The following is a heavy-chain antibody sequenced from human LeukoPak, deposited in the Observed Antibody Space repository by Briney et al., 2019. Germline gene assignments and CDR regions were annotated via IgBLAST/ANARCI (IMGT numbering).Heavy chain of an antibody. CDR1: GYTFTSYG. CDR2: INPSGGST. D-gene: IGHD4-23*01. V-gene: IGHV1-46*01. CDR3: ARDYGGNSGAFDI. J-gene: IGHJ3*02. Sequence: ASVKVSCKASGYTFTSYGISWVRQAPGQGLEWMGIINPSGGSTSYAQKFQGRVTMTRDTSTSTVYMELSSLRSEDTAVYYCARDYGGNSGAFDIWGQGTMVTVSS.